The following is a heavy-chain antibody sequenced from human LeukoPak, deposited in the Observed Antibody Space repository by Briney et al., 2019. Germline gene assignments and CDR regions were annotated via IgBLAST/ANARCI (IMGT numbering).Heavy chain of an antibody. D-gene: IGHD1-1*01. CDR3: ARVAKERVGGVYYFDY. CDR2: IGTAGDT. V-gene: IGHV3-13*01. Sequence: GGSLRLSCAASGFTFSDYDMPWVRQATGKGLEWVSAIGTAGDTYYTGSVKGRFTISRENAKNSLYLQMNSLGAGDTAVYYCARVAKERVGGVYYFDYWGQGTLVTVSS. J-gene: IGHJ4*02. CDR1: GFTFSDYD.